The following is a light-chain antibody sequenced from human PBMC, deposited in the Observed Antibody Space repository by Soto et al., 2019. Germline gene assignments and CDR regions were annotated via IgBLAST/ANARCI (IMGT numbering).Light chain of an antibody. V-gene: IGLV2-14*03. CDR1: SSDVGGYNY. J-gene: IGLJ2*01. CDR3: SSYTTSSAPHVV. Sequence: QSALTQPVSVSGSPGQSLTISCTGTSSDVGGYNYVSWYQQHPGKAPKLMIYDVSNWPSGISNRFSGSKSGNTASLTISGLQAEDEADYYCSSYTTSSAPHVVFGGGTKLTVL. CDR2: DVS.